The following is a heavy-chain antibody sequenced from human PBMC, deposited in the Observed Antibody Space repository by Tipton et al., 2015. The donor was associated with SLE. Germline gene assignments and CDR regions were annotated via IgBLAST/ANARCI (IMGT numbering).Heavy chain of an antibody. CDR3: ARGDGYNLFDY. CDR2: INHSGST. J-gene: IGHJ4*02. CDR1: GGSFSGYY. D-gene: IGHD5-24*01. V-gene: IGHV4-34*01. Sequence: TLSLTCAVYGGSFSGYYWSWIRQPPGKGLEWIGEINHSGSTNYNPSLKSRVTISVDTSKNQFSLKLSSVTAADTAVYYCARGDGYNLFDYWGQGTLVTVSS.